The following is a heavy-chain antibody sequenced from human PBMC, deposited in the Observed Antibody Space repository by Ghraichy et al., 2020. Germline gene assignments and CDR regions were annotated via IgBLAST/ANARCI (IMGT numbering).Heavy chain of an antibody. J-gene: IGHJ4*02. CDR2: ISSSSSYT. CDR1: GFTFSDYY. V-gene: IGHV3-11*06. Sequence: GGSLRLSCAASGFTFSDYYMSWIRQAPGKGLEWVSYISSSSSYTNYADSVKGRFTISRDNAKNSLYLQMNSLRAEDTAVYYCARDLHYVLTGEVNDYFDYWGQGTLVTVSS. D-gene: IGHD7-27*01. CDR3: ARDLHYVLTGEVNDYFDY.